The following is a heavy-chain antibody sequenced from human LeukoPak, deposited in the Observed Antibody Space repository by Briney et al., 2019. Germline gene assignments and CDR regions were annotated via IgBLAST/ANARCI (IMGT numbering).Heavy chain of an antibody. Sequence: SVKVSCKASGYTFTSYGTSWVRQAPGQGLEWMGGIIPIFGTANYAQKFQGRVTITADESTSTAYMELSSLRSEDTAVYYCARSVRAAAGPYYYYYGMDVWGQGTTVTVSS. J-gene: IGHJ6*02. CDR2: IIPIFGTA. D-gene: IGHD6-13*01. CDR3: ARSVRAAAGPYYYYYGMDV. CDR1: GYTFTSYG. V-gene: IGHV1-69*13.